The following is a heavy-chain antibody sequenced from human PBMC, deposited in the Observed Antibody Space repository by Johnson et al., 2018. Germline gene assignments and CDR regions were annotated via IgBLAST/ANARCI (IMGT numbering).Heavy chain of an antibody. CDR3: ARAGIAVACYYYYMDV. D-gene: IGHD6-19*01. CDR2: LRPNVAGYGT. CDR1: GFSFSGSA. J-gene: IGHJ6*03. V-gene: IGHV3-73*01. Sequence: EVQLVESGGGLVQPGGSLKLSCAASGFSFSGSAVHWVRQASGKGLEWVGRLRPNVAGYGTAYGASVKGGLPISRDDSKNTAYLQMNSLKTEDTAVYYCARAGIAVACYYYYMDVWGQGTTVTVSS.